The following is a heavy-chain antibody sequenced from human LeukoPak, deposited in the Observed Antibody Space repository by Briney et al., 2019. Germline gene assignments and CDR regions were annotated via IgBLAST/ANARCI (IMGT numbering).Heavy chain of an antibody. CDR2: IYYTGST. Sequence: WETLSLTCTVSGGPMSSYYWSWIRQPPGKGLEWIGYIYYTGSTDYNPSLKSRVTISVDTSKNQFSLKLSSVTAADAALYYCARDYTMTHAFDIWGQGTLVTVSS. CDR3: ARDYTMTHAFDI. CDR1: GGPMSSYY. D-gene: IGHD3-22*01. J-gene: IGHJ3*02. V-gene: IGHV4-59*01.